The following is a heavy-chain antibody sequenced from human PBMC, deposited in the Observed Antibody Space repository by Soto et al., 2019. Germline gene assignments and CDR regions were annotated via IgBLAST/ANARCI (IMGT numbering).Heavy chain of an antibody. V-gene: IGHV1-69*12. D-gene: IGHD6-19*01. CDR1: GGTFSRYA. Sequence: QVQLVQSGAEVKKPGSSVKVSCKASGGTFSRYAISWLRQAPGQGLEWMGGITPMFGTANYAQKFQGRVTITAEESTSTVHMELRRLRSEDTAVYYCAQTLGSAVAGPGRFDLWGRGTLVIVSS. J-gene: IGHJ2*01. CDR3: AQTLGSAVAGPGRFDL. CDR2: ITPMFGTA.